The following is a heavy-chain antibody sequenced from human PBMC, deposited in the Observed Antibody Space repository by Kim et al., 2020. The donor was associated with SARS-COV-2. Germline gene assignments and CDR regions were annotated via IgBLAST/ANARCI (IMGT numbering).Heavy chain of an antibody. V-gene: IGHV3-30-3*01. J-gene: IGHJ6*02. D-gene: IGHD5-12*01. CDR1: GFTFSSYA. Sequence: GGSLRLSCAASGFTFSSYAMHWVRQAPGKGLEWVAVISYDGSNKYYADSVKGRFTISRDNSKNTLYLQINSLRAEDTAVYYCARGGKGSYYYGMDVWGQGTTVTVSS. CDR3: ARGGKGSYYYGMDV. CDR2: ISYDGSNK.